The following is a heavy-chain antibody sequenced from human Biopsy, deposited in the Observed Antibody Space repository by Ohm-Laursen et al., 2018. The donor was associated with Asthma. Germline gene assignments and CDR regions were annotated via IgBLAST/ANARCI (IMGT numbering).Heavy chain of an antibody. Sequence: GSLRLSCAASGFRFTDYGMHWVRQAPGKGLEWVSSISSSSSYIHYADSVKGRFTISRDNAKNSLYLQMNSLRAEDTAVYYCARVWQLATLDYWGQGTLVTVSS. CDR2: ISSSSSYI. V-gene: IGHV3-21*01. D-gene: IGHD6-13*01. CDR3: ARVWQLATLDY. CDR1: GFRFTDYG. J-gene: IGHJ4*02.